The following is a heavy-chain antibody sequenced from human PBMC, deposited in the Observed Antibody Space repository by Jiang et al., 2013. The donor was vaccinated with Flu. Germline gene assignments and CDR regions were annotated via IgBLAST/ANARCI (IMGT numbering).Heavy chain of an antibody. V-gene: IGHV6-1*01. Sequence: WNWIRQSPSRGLEWLGRTYYRSKWYNGYALSVKSRLTINPDTSKNQFSLLLNSVTPEDTAVYYCVRANGDGYLDCWGQGTLVTVSS. CDR3: VRANGDGYLDC. J-gene: IGHJ4*02. CDR2: TYYRSKWYN. D-gene: IGHD2-8*01.